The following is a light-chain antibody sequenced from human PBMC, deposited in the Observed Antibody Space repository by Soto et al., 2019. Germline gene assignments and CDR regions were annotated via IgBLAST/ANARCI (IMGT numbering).Light chain of an antibody. J-gene: IGKJ5*01. CDR1: QSVSTSY. Sequence: SGCTQYTTTLDLFSVETVPLSSRAIQSVSTSYLAWYQQKPGQAPRLLIYGASSRATGIPDRFSGSGSGTDFTLTISRLEPEDFAMYYCQQYGRFPPIPFGQVTRPAIK. CDR2: GAS. V-gene: IGKV3-20*01. CDR3: QQYGRFPPIP.